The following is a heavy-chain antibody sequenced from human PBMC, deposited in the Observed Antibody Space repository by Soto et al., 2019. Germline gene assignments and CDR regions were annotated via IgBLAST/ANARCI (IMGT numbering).Heavy chain of an antibody. Sequence: ASVRSSCRASGGPFSRYASSWVRKPPGQGLEWMGGCDPEYGETIYAQKFQGRVTMTEDTSTDTAYMELSSLRSEDTAVYYCATGAIFGVVTRPRYYYGMDVWGQGTRVTVSS. J-gene: IGHJ6*02. V-gene: IGHV1-24*01. CDR3: ATGAIFGVVTRPRYYYGMDV. D-gene: IGHD3-3*01. CDR1: GGPFSRYA. CDR2: CDPEYGET.